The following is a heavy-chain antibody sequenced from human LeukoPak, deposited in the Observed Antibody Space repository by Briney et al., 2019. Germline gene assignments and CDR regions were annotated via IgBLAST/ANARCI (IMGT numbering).Heavy chain of an antibody. CDR1: GYTFTSYG. V-gene: IGHV1-18*01. CDR2: ISAYNGNT. Sequence: ASVKVSCKASGYTFTSYGISWVRQAPGQGLEWMGWISAYNGNTNYAQKLQGRVTMTTDTSTSTAYMELSSPRSEDTAVYYCARLPYRSHNWNDDAFDYWGQGTPVTVSS. J-gene: IGHJ4*02. D-gene: IGHD1-20*01. CDR3: ARLPYRSHNWNDDAFDY.